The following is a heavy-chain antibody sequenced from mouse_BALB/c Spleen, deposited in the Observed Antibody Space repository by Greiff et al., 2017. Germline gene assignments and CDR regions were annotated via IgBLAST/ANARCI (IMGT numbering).Heavy chain of an antibody. J-gene: IGHJ2*01. Sequence: EVQLQQSGTVLARPGASVKMSCKASGYTFTSYWMHWVKQRPGQGLEWIGAIYPGNSDTSYNQKFKGKAKLTAVTSTSTAYMELSSLTNEDSAVYYCTRGDRYDALGDYWGQGTTLTVSS. CDR3: TRGDRYDALGDY. D-gene: IGHD2-14*01. CDR2: IYPGNSDT. V-gene: IGHV1-5*01. CDR1: GYTFTSYW.